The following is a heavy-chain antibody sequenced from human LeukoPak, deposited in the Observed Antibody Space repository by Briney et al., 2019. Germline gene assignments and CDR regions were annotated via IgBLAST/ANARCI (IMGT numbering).Heavy chain of an antibody. CDR2: MNPNSGNT. CDR3: ATDWLWSPWSGVDY. V-gene: IGHV1-8*03. Sequence: ASVKVSCKASGYTFTSYDINWVRQATGQGLEWMGWMNPNSGNTGYAQKFQGRVTITRNTSISTAYMELSSLRSEDTAVYYCATDWLWSPWSGVDYWGQGTLVTVSS. J-gene: IGHJ4*02. CDR1: GYTFTSYD. D-gene: IGHD5-18*01.